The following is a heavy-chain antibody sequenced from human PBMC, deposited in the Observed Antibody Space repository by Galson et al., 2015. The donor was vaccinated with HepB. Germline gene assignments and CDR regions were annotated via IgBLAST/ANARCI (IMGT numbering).Heavy chain of an antibody. J-gene: IGHJ3*02. CDR2: IKEDGSEK. CDR1: GFTFSSRW. CDR3: ARVRPKWNNGDAFDM. V-gene: IGHV3-7*01. D-gene: IGHD1/OR15-1a*01. Sequence: SLRLSCAASGFTFSSRWMTWVRQAPGKGLEWLPSIKEDGSEKYYVDSVRGRFTISRDNAKNALYLQMSNLRADDTAVYYCARVRPKWNNGDAFDMWGQGTMVIVSS.